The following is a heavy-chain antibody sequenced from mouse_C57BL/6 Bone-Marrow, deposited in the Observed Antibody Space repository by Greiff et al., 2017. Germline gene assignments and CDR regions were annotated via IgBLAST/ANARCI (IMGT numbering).Heavy chain of an antibody. CDR1: GFTFSSYG. V-gene: IGHV5-6*01. CDR3: ARQITTGAWFAY. D-gene: IGHD1-1*01. CDR2: ISSGGSYT. J-gene: IGHJ3*01. Sequence: EVQGVESGGDLVKPGGSLKLSCAASGFTFSSYGMSWVRQTPDKRLEWVATISSGGSYTYYPDSVKGRFTISRDNAKNTLYLQMSSLKSEDTAMYYCARQITTGAWFAYWGQGTLVTVSA.